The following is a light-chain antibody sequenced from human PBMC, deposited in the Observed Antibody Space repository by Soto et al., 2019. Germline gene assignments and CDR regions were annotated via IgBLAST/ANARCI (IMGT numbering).Light chain of an antibody. V-gene: IGKV3-15*01. CDR1: QGLTTD. J-gene: IGKJ5*01. CDR2: DVS. Sequence: MRLSPGTVSVPPRERATLSCRAGQGLTTDFAWYQQKSGQAPKLLIYDVSSWATGVPSRFSGTGSETDFTLTIICLQSEDSALYFCQHSTNLPICFAQGTRLDIK. CDR3: QHSTNLPIC.